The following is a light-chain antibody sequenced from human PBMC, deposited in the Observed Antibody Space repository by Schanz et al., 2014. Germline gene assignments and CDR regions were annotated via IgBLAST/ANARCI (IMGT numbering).Light chain of an antibody. V-gene: IGKV1-5*01. CDR2: DAS. CDR1: QTINTW. J-gene: IGKJ2*01. CDR3: QQYNSYPYT. Sequence: DIQMTQSPSTLSTSLGDRVTITCRASQTINTWLAWYQQKPGKAPRLLIYDASNLVTGVPSRFSGSGSGTEFTLTISSLQPDDFVTYYGQQYNSYPYTFGQGTKLEI.